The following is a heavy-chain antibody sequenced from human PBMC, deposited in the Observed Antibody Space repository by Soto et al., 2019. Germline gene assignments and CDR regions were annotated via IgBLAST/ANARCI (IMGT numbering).Heavy chain of an antibody. D-gene: IGHD6-19*01. V-gene: IGHV3-7*01. CDR1: GFTLSSYW. CDR2: IKQDGYEK. Sequence: ESGGGLVQPGGSLRLSCAASGFTLSSYWMNWVRQAPGKGLEWVANIKQDGYEKYYVDSVRGRFFISRDNAKNSLYLQLNSLRAEDTAVYYCARDADASGWYHYGMDVWGQGTLVTVSS. J-gene: IGHJ6*02. CDR3: ARDADASGWYHYGMDV.